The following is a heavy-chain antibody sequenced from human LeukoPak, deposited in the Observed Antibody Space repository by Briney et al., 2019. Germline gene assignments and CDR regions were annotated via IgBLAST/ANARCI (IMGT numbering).Heavy chain of an antibody. D-gene: IGHD4-11*01. CDR2: IYHSGIT. CDR1: GGSISSGDFY. Sequence: SETLSLTCTVSGGSISSGDFYWSWIRQPTEKGLEYIGYIYHSGITFYNPSLRSRVTVSIDPSRNQFSLKLSSVTAADTAVYYCARDRSTVDYYGLDVWGQGTTVIVSS. V-gene: IGHV4-30-4*01. J-gene: IGHJ6*02. CDR3: ARDRSTVDYYGLDV.